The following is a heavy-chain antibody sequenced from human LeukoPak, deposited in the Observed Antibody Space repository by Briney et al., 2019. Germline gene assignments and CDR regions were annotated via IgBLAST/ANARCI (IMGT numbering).Heavy chain of an antibody. Sequence: GGSLRLSCAASGFTFSSYSMNWVRQAPGKGLKWVSSISSSSSYIYYADSVKGRFTISRDNAKNSLYLQMNSLRAEDTAVYYCARAVATTFYDAFDIWGQGTMVTVSS. D-gene: IGHD5-24*01. J-gene: IGHJ3*02. V-gene: IGHV3-21*01. CDR3: ARAVATTFYDAFDI. CDR2: ISSSSSYI. CDR1: GFTFSSYS.